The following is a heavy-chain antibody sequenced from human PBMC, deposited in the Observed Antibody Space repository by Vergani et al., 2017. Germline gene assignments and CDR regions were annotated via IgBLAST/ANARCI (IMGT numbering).Heavy chain of an antibody. CDR1: GFTFSSYA. D-gene: IGHD3-22*01. J-gene: IGHJ6*02. Sequence: QVQLVESGGGVVQPGRSLRLSCAASGFTFSSYAMHWVRQAPGKGLEWVAVISYDGSNKYYADSVKGRFTISRDNSKNTLYLQMNSLRAEDTAVYYCARDRRAGYYDSSGYYVYYYYGMDVWGQGP. CDR3: ARDRRAGYYDSSGYYVYYYYGMDV. V-gene: IGHV3-30-3*01. CDR2: ISYDGSNK.